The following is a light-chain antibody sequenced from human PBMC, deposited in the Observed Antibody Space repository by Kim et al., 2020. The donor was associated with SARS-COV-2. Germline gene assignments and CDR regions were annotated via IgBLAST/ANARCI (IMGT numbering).Light chain of an antibody. Sequence: GQSNTISCPGTSSDVGSYNYVSWYQQHPDQAPKVMIYDVNNRPSGVSNRFSGSKSGNTASLTISGLQAEDEADYYCSSFTSSDTYVFGTGPKVTVL. CDR2: DVN. CDR1: SSDVGSYNY. CDR3: SSFTSSDTYV. J-gene: IGLJ1*01. V-gene: IGLV2-14*03.